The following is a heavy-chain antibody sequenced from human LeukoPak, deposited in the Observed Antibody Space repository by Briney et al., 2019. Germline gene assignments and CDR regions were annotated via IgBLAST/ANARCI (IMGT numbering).Heavy chain of an antibody. Sequence: GGSLRLSCEASGFPFRDHAMHWVRQAPGKGLEWVAVISYDARHDNYADSVKGRFTVSRDDSRSTLYLQMNSLKTDDTAVYFCAREEFDGYNLGPSIYWGQGTLVTVSS. CDR2: ISYDARHD. CDR3: AREEFDGYNLGPSIY. D-gene: IGHD5-24*01. J-gene: IGHJ4*02. V-gene: IGHV3-30*03. CDR1: GFPFRDHA.